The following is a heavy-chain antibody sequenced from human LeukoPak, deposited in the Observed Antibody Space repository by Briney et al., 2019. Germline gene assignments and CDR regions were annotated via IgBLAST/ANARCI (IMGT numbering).Heavy chain of an antibody. D-gene: IGHD4/OR15-4a*01. Sequence: SQTLSLTCAISGDSVSSNSTAWNWIRQSPSRGLEWLGRTYYRSKWYNDYTVSVKSRITFNPDTSKNQFSLHLNSVTPEDTAVYYCARKRLSADSFDIWGQGTLFTVSP. V-gene: IGHV6-1*01. CDR2: TYYRSKWYN. CDR3: ARKRLSADSFDI. J-gene: IGHJ3*02. CDR1: GDSVSSNSTA.